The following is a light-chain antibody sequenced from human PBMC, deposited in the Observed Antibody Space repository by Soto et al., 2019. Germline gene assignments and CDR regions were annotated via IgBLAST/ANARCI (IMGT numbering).Light chain of an antibody. Sequence: DIQMTQSPSSLSASVGDRVTITCRASQSISNYLNWYQQKPWKAPKLLIYAASSLQSGVPSRFSGSGSGTDFTLTISSLQPEDFATYYCHQSYNTPLTFGGGTKVEIK. V-gene: IGKV1-39*01. CDR1: QSISNY. CDR3: HQSYNTPLT. CDR2: AAS. J-gene: IGKJ4*01.